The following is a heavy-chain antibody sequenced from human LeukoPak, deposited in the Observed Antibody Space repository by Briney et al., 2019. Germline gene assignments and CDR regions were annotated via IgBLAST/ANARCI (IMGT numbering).Heavy chain of an antibody. CDR1: GFTFSSYW. D-gene: IGHD2-15*01. V-gene: IGHV3-7*04. CDR2: IKQDGSEK. CDR3: ARGYCIGGSCYAFDI. J-gene: IGHJ3*02. Sequence: GGSLRLSCAASGFTFSSYWMHWVRQAPGKGLEWVANIKQDGSEKYYLDSVKGRFTISRDNAKQSLYLQMNSLRAEDTAVYFCARGYCIGGSCYAFDIWGQGTMVTVSS.